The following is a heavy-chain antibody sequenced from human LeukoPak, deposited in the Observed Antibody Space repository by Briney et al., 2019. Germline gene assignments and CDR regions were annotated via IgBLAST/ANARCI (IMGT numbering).Heavy chain of an antibody. Sequence: GESLKISCKGSGYSFTNYWIGWVRQMPGKGLQWMGIIYPGDSDTRYSLSFQGQVTISADKSISTAYLQWSSLKASDTAMYYCVGQETISPLEYWGQGTLVTVSS. D-gene: IGHD3-3*01. CDR1: GYSFTNYW. CDR2: IYPGDSDT. J-gene: IGHJ4*02. CDR3: VGQETISPLEY. V-gene: IGHV5-51*01.